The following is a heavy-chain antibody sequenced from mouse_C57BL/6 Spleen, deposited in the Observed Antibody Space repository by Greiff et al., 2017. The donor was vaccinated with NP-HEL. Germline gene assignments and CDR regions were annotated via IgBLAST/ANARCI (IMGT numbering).Heavy chain of an antibody. CDR2: IRNKANGYTT. CDR1: GFTFTDYY. CDR3: ARALTGTGAMED. J-gene: IGHJ4*01. D-gene: IGHD4-1*01. Sequence: EVKLMESGGGLVQPGGSLSLSCAASGFTFTDYYMSWVRQPPGKALEWLGFIRNKANGYTTEYSASVKGRFTISRDNSQSILYLQMNALRAEDRARYDGARALTGTGAMEDGGQGTSGTVAS. V-gene: IGHV7-3*01.